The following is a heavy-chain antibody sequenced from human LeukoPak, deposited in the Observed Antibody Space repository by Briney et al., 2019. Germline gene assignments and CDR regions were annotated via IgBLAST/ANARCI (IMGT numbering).Heavy chain of an antibody. D-gene: IGHD4-17*01. V-gene: IGHV5-51*01. CDR1: GYSFTSYW. CDR2: IYPGDSDT. J-gene: IGHJ6*03. CDR3: ASRHGDPPGGYYYMDV. Sequence: GESLKISCKGSGYSFTSYWIGWVRQMPGKGLEWMGIIYPGDSDTRYSPSFQGQVTTSADKSISTAYLQWSSLRSSDTAMYYCASRHGDPPGGYYYMDVWGKGTTVTVS.